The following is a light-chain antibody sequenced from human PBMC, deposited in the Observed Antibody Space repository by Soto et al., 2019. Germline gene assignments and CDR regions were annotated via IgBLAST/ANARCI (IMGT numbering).Light chain of an antibody. Sequence: DIQMTQSPSTLSGSVGDRVTITWRASQTISSWLAWYQQKTGKAPKLLIYKASTLKSGVPSRFSGSGSGTEFTLTISSLQPDDFATYYCEHYNSYSEAFGQGTKV. CDR2: KAS. CDR3: EHYNSYSEA. J-gene: IGKJ1*01. CDR1: QTISSW. V-gene: IGKV1-5*03.